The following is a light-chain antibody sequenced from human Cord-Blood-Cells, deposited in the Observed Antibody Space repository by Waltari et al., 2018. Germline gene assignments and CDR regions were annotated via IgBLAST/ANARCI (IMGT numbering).Light chain of an antibody. CDR2: GKN. Sequence: SAELTQAPAVSVSLGQPVTITCQGDCLISFYATWYQQKPGQAPVLVIYGKNNRPSGIPDRFSGSSSGNTASLTITGAQAEDEADYYCNSRDSSGNHWVFGGGTKLTVL. CDR3: NSRDSSGNHWV. V-gene: IGLV3-19*01. J-gene: IGLJ3*02. CDR1: CLISFY.